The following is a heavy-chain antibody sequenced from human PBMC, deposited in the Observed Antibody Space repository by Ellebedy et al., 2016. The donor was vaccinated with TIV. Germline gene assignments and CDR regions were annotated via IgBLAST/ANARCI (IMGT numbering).Heavy chain of an antibody. Sequence: GESLKISXAASGFTFSSYSMNWVRQAPGKGLEWVSYISSGSSTIYYADSVKGRFTISRDNAKNSLYLQMNSLRDEDTAVYYCARDFGYYYYYGMDVWGQGTTVTVSS. CDR3: ARDFGYYYYYGMDV. CDR2: ISSGSSTI. J-gene: IGHJ6*02. CDR1: GFTFSSYS. V-gene: IGHV3-48*02. D-gene: IGHD3-10*01.